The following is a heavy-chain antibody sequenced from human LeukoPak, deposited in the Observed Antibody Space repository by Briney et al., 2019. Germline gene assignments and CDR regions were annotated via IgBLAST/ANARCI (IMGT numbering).Heavy chain of an antibody. CDR1: GFTFSDYY. CDR3: ARVRGSYSVDY. CDR2: ISTSGTTT. D-gene: IGHD3-10*01. Sequence: GGSLRLSCAASGFTFSDYYMSWIRQAPGKGLEWIPYISTSGTTTYYADSVKGRFTISRDDAKNSLYLQMNSLRADDTALYYCARVRGSYSVDYWGQGTLVTVSS. V-gene: IGHV3-11*04. J-gene: IGHJ4*02.